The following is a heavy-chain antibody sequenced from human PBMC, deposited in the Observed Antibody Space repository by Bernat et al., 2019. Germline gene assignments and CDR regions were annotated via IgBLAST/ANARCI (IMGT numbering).Heavy chain of an antibody. CDR1: GFTFSSYA. CDR2: ISGSGGST. J-gene: IGHJ4*02. Sequence: EVQLLESGGGLVQPGGSLRLSCAASGFTFSSYAMSWVRQAPGKGLEWVSAISGSGGSTYYADSVKGRFTISRDNSKHTLYLPMNSLRAEDTAVYYCAKAPVGAPLWVDYWGQGTLVTVSS. V-gene: IGHV3-23*01. D-gene: IGHD1-26*01. CDR3: AKAPVGAPLWVDY.